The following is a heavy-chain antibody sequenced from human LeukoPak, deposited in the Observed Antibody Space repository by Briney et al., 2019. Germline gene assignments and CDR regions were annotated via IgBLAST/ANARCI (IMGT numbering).Heavy chain of an antibody. D-gene: IGHD6-6*01. J-gene: IGHJ6*03. CDR3: ARMGPHAYSSSPPDYYYHYMDV. CDR2: IIPIFGTA. CDR1: GGTFSSYA. V-gene: IGHV1-69*05. Sequence: GASVKVSCKASGGTFSSYAISWVRQAPGQGLEWMGGIIPIFGTANYAQKFQGRVTITTDESTSTAYMELSSLRSEDTAVYYCARMGPHAYSSSPPDYYYHYMDVWGKGTTVTVSS.